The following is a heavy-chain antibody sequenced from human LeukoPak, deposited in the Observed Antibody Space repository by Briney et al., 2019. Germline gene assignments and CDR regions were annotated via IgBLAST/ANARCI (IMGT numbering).Heavy chain of an antibody. V-gene: IGHV3-21*01. CDR1: GFTFSSYS. J-gene: IGHJ4*02. D-gene: IGHD1-20*01. CDR2: ISSSSSYI. Sequence: PGGSLRLSCAASGFTFSSYSMNWVRQAPGKGLEWVSSISSSSSYIYYADSVKGRFTISRDNAKNSLYLQMNSLRAEETAVYYCARSITGTTPRPFDYWGQGTLVTVSS. CDR3: ARSITGTTPRPFDY.